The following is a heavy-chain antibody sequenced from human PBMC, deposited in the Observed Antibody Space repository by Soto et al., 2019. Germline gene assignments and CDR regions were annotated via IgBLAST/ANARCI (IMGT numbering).Heavy chain of an antibody. CDR3: ARGGDIVVVVAATNWFDP. CDR2: INHSGST. CDR1: GGSFSGYY. J-gene: IGHJ5*02. Sequence: SETLSLTCAVYGGSFSGYYWSWIRQPPGKGLEWIGEINHSGSTNYNPSLKSRVTISVDTSKNQFSLKLSSVTAADTAVYYCARGGDIVVVVAATNWFDPGGQG. V-gene: IGHV4-34*01. D-gene: IGHD2-15*01.